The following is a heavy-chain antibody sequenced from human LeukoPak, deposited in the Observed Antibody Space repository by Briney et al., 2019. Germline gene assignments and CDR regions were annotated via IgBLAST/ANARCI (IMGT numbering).Heavy chain of an antibody. D-gene: IGHD1-1*01. CDR3: AKDRRYHFDY. CDR2: ISGSGGST. V-gene: IGHV3-23*01. CDR1: GFSFSTYA. Sequence: GGSLRLSCAASGFSFSTYAMNWVRQAPGKGLEWVSAISGSGGSTYYADSVKGRFTISRDNSKNTLYLQLNSLRAEDTAVYYCAKDRRYHFDYWGQGTLVTVSS. J-gene: IGHJ4*02.